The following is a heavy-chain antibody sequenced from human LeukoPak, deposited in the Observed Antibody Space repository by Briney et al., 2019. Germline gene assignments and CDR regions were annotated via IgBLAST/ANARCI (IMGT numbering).Heavy chain of an antibody. V-gene: IGHV4-34*01. CDR2: INDSGIT. D-gene: IGHD6-13*01. Sequence: SETLSLTCAVYHGSFSGYYWSWIRQPPGKGLEWIGEINDSGITSYNPSLKSRVTISVDTSKNQFSLNLSSVTAADTAVYYCARAWHSSSWLRDAFDIWGQGTMVTVSS. CDR1: HGSFSGYY. CDR3: ARAWHSSSWLRDAFDI. J-gene: IGHJ3*02.